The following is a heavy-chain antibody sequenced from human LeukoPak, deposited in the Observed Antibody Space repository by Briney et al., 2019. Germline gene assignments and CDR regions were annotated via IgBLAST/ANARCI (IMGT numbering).Heavy chain of an antibody. CDR3: ARDRTNYYDSSGYSDY. V-gene: IGHV3-33*01. D-gene: IGHD3-22*01. J-gene: IGHJ4*02. Sequence: PGGSLRLSCAASGFTFSSYGMHWVRQAPGKGLEWVAVIWYDGSNKYYADSVKGRFTISRDNSKNTLYLRMNSLRAEDTAVYYCARDRTNYYDSSGYSDYWGQGTLVTVSS. CDR2: IWYDGSNK. CDR1: GFTFSSYG.